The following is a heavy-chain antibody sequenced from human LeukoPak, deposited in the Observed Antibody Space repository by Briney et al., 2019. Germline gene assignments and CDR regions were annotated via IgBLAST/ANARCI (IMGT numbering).Heavy chain of an antibody. CDR1: GGTFSSYA. CDR3: ARHGYSGYDWFDY. CDR2: IIPIFGTA. Sequence: ASVKVSCKASGGTFSSYAISWVRQAPGQGLEWMGGIIPIFGTANYAQKFQGRVTITADESTSTAYMELSSLRSEDTAVYYCARHGYSGYDWFDYWGQGTLVTVSS. D-gene: IGHD5-12*01. V-gene: IGHV1-69*13. J-gene: IGHJ4*02.